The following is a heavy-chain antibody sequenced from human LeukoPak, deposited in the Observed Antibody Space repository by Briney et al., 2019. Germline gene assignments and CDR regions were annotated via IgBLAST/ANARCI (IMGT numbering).Heavy chain of an antibody. CDR2: IRSKANSYAT. CDR3: LYCSSTSRY. J-gene: IGHJ4*02. Sequence: GGSLRLSCAASGFTFSGSAMHWVRQASGKGLEWVGRIRSKANSYATAYAASVKGRFTISRDDSKNTAYLQMNSLKTEDTAVYYCLYCSSTSRYWGQGTLVTVS. CDR1: GFTFSGSA. D-gene: IGHD2-2*01. V-gene: IGHV3-73*01.